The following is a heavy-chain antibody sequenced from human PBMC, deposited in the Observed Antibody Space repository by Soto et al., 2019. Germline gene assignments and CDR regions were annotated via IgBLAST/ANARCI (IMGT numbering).Heavy chain of an antibody. CDR2: VDPRSGGT. CDR1: GYTFIGYY. Sequence: ASVKVSCKASGYTFIGYYMHWVRQAPGQGLEWMGWVDPRSGGTKYAQEFQGRVTMTRDTSISTAYMELSGLRSDDTAVYYCARGLPSSMDLGWLDPWGQGTLVTVSS. V-gene: IGHV1-2*02. J-gene: IGHJ5*02. CDR3: ARGLPSSMDLGWLDP. D-gene: IGHD2-2*01.